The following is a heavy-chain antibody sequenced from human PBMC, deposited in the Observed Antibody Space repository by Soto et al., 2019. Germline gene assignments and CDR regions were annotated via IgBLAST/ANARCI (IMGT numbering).Heavy chain of an antibody. Sequence: QVQLQESGPGLVKPSETLSLTCTVSGGSISSYYWSWIRQPPGKGLEWIGYIYYSGSTNYNPSLKSRVTISVDTSKNQFSLKLSSVTAADTAVYYCARRIAARGSLHYYYYYYMDVWGKGTTVTVSS. CDR1: GGSISSYY. CDR3: ARRIAARGSLHYYYYYYMDV. CDR2: IYYSGST. V-gene: IGHV4-59*08. J-gene: IGHJ6*03. D-gene: IGHD6-6*01.